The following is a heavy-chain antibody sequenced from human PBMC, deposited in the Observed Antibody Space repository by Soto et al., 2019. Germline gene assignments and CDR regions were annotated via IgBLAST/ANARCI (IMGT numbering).Heavy chain of an antibody. J-gene: IGHJ5*02. D-gene: IGHD3-10*01. CDR3: ARGDYGQYDAYNWFDP. CDR1: GGSFNNYC. V-gene: IGHV4-34*02. CDR2: VCSGGRT. Sequence: QVRLQQWGAGLVRPSETLSLTCAVYGGSFNNYCWCWIRQPPGQGLVWIGEVCSGGRTNYSPTLKREVRIAVERSKNQFALRLASVTVADTAVYYCARGDYGQYDAYNWFDPWGQGNLVIVAS.